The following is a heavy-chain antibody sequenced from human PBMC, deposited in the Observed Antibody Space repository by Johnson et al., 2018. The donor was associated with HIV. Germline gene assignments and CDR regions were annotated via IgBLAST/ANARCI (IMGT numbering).Heavy chain of an antibody. Sequence: VQLVESGGDVVRPGGSLRLSCAGSGFIFDDYGMSWVRQAPGKGLEWVSGIHWNGGRTVYVDSMKGRFTISRDNAKNSLYLQMNSLRAEDTALYYCVRGGLGYQNIHDPFDIWGQGTMVTVSS. CDR1: GFIFDDYG. D-gene: IGHD3-16*02. CDR2: IHWNGGRT. J-gene: IGHJ3*02. CDR3: VRGGLGYQNIHDPFDI. V-gene: IGHV3-20*04.